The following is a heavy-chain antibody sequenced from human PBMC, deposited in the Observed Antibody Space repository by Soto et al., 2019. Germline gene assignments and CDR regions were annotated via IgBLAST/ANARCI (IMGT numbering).Heavy chain of an antibody. Sequence: ASVKVSCKASGYTFTSYDINWVRLATGQGLEWMGWINPSGGSTSYAQKFQGRVTMTRDTSTSTVYMELSSLRSEDTAVYYCARERELNYFDYWGQGTLVTVSS. D-gene: IGHD1-26*01. J-gene: IGHJ4*02. CDR3: ARERELNYFDY. CDR2: INPSGGST. V-gene: IGHV1-46*01. CDR1: GYTFTSYD.